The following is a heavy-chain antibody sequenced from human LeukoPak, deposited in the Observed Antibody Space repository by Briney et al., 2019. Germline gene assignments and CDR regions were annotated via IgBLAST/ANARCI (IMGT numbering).Heavy chain of an antibody. D-gene: IGHD2-15*01. Sequence: QTGGSLRLSCAASGFIFSTYGIHWVRQAPGKGLEWVAVISNDGSNKYYVDSVKGRFTISRDNSKNTLYLQMNSLRAEDTAVYYCAKGVDYCSGGSCPADNWGPGTLVTVSS. J-gene: IGHJ4*02. CDR3: AKGVDYCSGGSCPADN. CDR2: ISNDGSNK. CDR1: GFIFSTYG. V-gene: IGHV3-30*18.